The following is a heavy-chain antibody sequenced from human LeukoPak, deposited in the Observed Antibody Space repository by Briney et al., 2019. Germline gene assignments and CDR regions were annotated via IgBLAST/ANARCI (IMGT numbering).Heavy chain of an antibody. CDR3: ARVGGYGMDV. CDR2: IYYGGST. Sequence: PSETLSLTCTVSGGSISSYYWSWIRQPPGKGLEWIGYIYYGGSTNYNASLKSRVTISVDTSKNHFSLKLSSVTAADTAVYYCARVGGYGMDVWGQGTAVTVSS. D-gene: IGHD1-26*01. CDR1: GGSISSYY. V-gene: IGHV4-59*12. J-gene: IGHJ6*02.